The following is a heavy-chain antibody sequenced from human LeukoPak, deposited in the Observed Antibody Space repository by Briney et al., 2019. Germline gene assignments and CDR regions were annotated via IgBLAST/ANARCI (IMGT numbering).Heavy chain of an antibody. CDR2: ISTSGDNT. CDR3: AKERSAVTTGLFDS. V-gene: IGHV3-23*01. D-gene: IGHD4-17*01. Sequence: PGGSLRLSCAASGFTFSTYAMSWVRQAPGKGLEWVSAISTSGDNTYYADSVKGRFTISRDNSKNTLYLQINSLRVEDTAIYYCAKERSAVTTGLFDSWGQVTLVTVSS. J-gene: IGHJ4*02. CDR1: GFTFSTYA.